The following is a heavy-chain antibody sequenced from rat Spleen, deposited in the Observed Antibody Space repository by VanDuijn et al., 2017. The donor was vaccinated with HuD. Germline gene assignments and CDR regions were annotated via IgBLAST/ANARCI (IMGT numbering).Heavy chain of an antibody. CDR1: GFTFSNYG. J-gene: IGHJ3*01. Sequence: EVQLVESGGGLVQPGRSLKLSCAASGFTFSNYGMHWIRQAPTKGLEWVASISTGGGHTYYPDSVKGRFTISRDNAESIVYLQMNSLKSEDTATYYCAVAGYGYWGQGTLVTVSS. CDR2: ISTGGGHT. V-gene: IGHV5-19*01. CDR3: AVAGYGY.